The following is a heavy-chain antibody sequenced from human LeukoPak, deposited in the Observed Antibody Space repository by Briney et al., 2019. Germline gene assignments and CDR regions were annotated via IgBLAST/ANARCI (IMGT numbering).Heavy chain of an antibody. V-gene: IGHV1-18*01. CDR3: VRDLGFGALDY. Sequence: GASVKVSYKASGYTFTSYGISWVRQAPGQGLEWMGWISGYNDNAKYAQKVLGRVTMTTDTSTSTAYMEVRSLRSDDTAVYYCVRDLGFGALDYWGQGTLVIVSS. CDR2: ISGYNDNA. J-gene: IGHJ4*02. D-gene: IGHD4/OR15-4a*01. CDR1: GYTFTSYG.